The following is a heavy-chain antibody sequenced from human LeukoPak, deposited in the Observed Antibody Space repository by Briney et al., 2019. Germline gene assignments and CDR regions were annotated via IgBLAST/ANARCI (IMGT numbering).Heavy chain of an antibody. CDR1: GGSISSYY. J-gene: IGHJ3*01. V-gene: IGHV4-59*01. CDR3: ARISSSNWYNERGAFDV. D-gene: IGHD6-13*01. Sequence: SSETLSLTCTVSGGSISSYYWSWIRQPPGKGLEWIGYIYYTGSTNYSPSLKSRVTISVDTSKNQFSLKLRSVTAADTAVYYCARISSSNWYNERGAFDVWGQGTMVTVSS. CDR2: IYYTGST.